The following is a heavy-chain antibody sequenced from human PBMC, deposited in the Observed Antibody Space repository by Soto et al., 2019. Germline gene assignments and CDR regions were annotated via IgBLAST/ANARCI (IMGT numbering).Heavy chain of an antibody. V-gene: IGHV4-34*01. J-gene: IGHJ4*02. CDR2: INHSGST. Sequence: PSDTLSLTCAVYGGSFSGYYWSWIRQPPGKGLEWIGEINHSGSTNYNPSLKSRVTISVDTSKNQFSLNLSSVTAADTAVYYCARERRLDYWGQGTLVTVS. CDR1: GGSFSGYY. CDR3: ARERRLDY.